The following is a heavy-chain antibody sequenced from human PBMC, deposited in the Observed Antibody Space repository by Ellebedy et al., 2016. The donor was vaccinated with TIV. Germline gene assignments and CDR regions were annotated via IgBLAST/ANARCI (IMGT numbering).Heavy chain of an antibody. CDR3: ARHTGSWFSGGSKAVVY. CDR2: IYPGDSDI. CDR1: GYSFTDYW. V-gene: IGHV5-51*01. J-gene: IGHJ4*02. D-gene: IGHD6-13*01. Sequence: GESLKISCKSFGYSFTDYWIGWVRQMPGKGLEWMGIIYPGDSDIRYSPSFQGRVTISADKSISTAYLQWSSLKASDTAMYYRARHTGSWFSGGSKAVVYWGQGTLVTVSS.